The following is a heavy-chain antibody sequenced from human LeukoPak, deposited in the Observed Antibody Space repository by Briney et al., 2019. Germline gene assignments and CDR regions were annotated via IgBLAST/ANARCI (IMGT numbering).Heavy chain of an antibody. CDR2: IYSGGST. D-gene: IGHD5-24*01. CDR3: ARARVRITHPYIDY. CDR1: GFTASSNY. Sequence: PRGSLRPSSAASGFTASSNYISTVRQAPGKRLECVTVIYSGGSTYYAVSVKSRFTISRDNSKNKLYLQMNSPRAEDTAVYYCARARVRITHPYIDYWGQGTLVTVSS. J-gene: IGHJ4*02. V-gene: IGHV3-66*01.